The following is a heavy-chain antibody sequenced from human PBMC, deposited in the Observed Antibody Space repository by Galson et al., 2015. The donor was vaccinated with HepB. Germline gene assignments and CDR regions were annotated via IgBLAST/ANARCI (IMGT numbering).Heavy chain of an antibody. J-gene: IGHJ6*02. D-gene: IGHD6-6*01. Sequence: SLRLSCAASGFTFSSNTMHWVRQAPGKGLEWLAIISYDGTNKYHADSVKGRFTISRDNSKNTLYLRLHSLRVEDTAVYYCTREGGGMSARPSYYYGLDVWGQGTTVTVFS. CDR3: TREGGGMSARPSYYYGLDV. CDR2: ISYDGTNK. V-gene: IGHV3-30*03. CDR1: GFTFSSNT.